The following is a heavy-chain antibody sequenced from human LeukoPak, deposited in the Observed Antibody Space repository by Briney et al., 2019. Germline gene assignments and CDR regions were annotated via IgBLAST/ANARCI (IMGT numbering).Heavy chain of an antibody. Sequence: SETLSLTCTVSGGSISSYYWSWIRQPPGKGLEWIGYIYYSGSTNYNPSLKSRVTISVDTSKNQFSLKLSSVTAADTAVYYCARNGDFWSGYEGGNWFDPWGQGTLVTVSS. CDR3: ARNGDFWSGYEGGNWFDP. V-gene: IGHV4-59*01. D-gene: IGHD3-3*01. J-gene: IGHJ5*02. CDR1: GGSISSYY. CDR2: IYYSGST.